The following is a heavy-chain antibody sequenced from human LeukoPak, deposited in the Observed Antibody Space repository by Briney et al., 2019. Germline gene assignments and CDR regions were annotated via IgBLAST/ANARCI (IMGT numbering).Heavy chain of an antibody. V-gene: IGHV1-2*02. Sequence: ASVKVSCKASGYTFTGYNMHWVRQAPGQGLEWMGWINPNSGGTDYAQKFQGRVTMTRDTSISAAYMELSRLRSDDTAVYYCARGIVVVPAAIPSAISYWGQGTLVTVSS. CDR2: INPNSGGT. CDR1: GYTFTGYN. CDR3: ARGIVVVPAAIPSAISY. D-gene: IGHD2-2*02. J-gene: IGHJ4*02.